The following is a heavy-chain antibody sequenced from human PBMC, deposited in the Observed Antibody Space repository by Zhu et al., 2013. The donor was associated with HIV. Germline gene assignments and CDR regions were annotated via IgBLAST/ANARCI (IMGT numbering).Heavy chain of an antibody. V-gene: IGHV1-18*01. CDR2: ISAYSGNT. Sequence: QDQLVQSGAAVEELGATLRVSCRASGDTLRNSDVHWVRQAPGQGLEWMGWISAYSGNTNYARKLQDRITMTTDTVTNTAYMELRSLRSDDTAVYYCARVQWRSGTNSDFDSWGQGTLVTVSS. CDR1: GDTLRNSD. D-gene: IGHD6-19*01. J-gene: IGHJ4*02. CDR3: ARVQWRSGTNSDFDS.